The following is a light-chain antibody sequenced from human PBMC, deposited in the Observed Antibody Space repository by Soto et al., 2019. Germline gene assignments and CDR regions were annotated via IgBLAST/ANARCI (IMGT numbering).Light chain of an antibody. V-gene: IGKV3-11*01. J-gene: IGKJ2*01. CDR2: DAS. Sequence: EIVLTQSPATLSLSPGERATLSCRASQSVSSDLAWYQQKPGQAPRLLIYDASNRAPGIPARFSGSGSGTDFTLTSSSLPPEDSAVYYCQQRSHWPPTFGQGNKLEIK. CDR1: QSVSSD. CDR3: QQRSHWPPT.